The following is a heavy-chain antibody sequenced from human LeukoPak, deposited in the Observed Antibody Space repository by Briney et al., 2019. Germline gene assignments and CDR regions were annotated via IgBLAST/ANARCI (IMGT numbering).Heavy chain of an antibody. CDR3: ARARVGDSSGYYPYYFDY. D-gene: IGHD3-22*01. Sequence: GASVKVSCKASGYTFTSYDINWVRQAPGQGLEWMGWMNPNSGNTGYAQKFQGGVTITRNTSISTAYMELSSLRSEDTAVYYCARARVGDSSGYYPYYFDYWGQGTLVTVSS. CDR2: MNPNSGNT. V-gene: IGHV1-8*01. J-gene: IGHJ4*02. CDR1: GYTFTSYD.